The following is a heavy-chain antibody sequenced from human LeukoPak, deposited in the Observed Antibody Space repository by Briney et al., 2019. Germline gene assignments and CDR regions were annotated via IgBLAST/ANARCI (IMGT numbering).Heavy chain of an antibody. D-gene: IGHD3-22*01. J-gene: IGHJ4*02. V-gene: IGHV3-11*01. CDR1: GFTFSDYY. CDR2: ISSSGSTI. Sequence: GGSLRLSCAASGFTFSDYYMSWVRQAPGKGLEWVSYISSSGSTIDYADSVKGRFTISRDNAKNSLYLQMNSLRAEDTAVYYCARVLTYYYDSSGYYGPVGPAFDYWGQGTLVTVSS. CDR3: ARVLTYYYDSSGYYGPVGPAFDY.